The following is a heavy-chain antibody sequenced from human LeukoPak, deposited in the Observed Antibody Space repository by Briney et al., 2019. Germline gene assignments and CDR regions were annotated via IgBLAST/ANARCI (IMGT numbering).Heavy chain of an antibody. D-gene: IGHD5-12*01. V-gene: IGHV4-34*01. Sequence: PSETLSLTCAVYGGSFSGYYWSWIRQPPGKGLEWIGEINHSGSTNYNPSLKSRVTISVDTSKNQFSLKLSSVTAEDTAVYYCARDSSGYDFDYWGQGTLVTVSS. CDR2: INHSGST. CDR3: ARDSSGYDFDY. J-gene: IGHJ4*02. CDR1: GGSFSGYY.